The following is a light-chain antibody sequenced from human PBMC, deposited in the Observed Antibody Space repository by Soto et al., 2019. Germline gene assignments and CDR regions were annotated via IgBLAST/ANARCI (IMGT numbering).Light chain of an antibody. CDR3: QQYNSYSIT. V-gene: IGKV1-5*03. CDR2: KAS. J-gene: IGKJ5*01. Sequence: DIQMTQSPSTLSGSVGDRVTITCRASQTISSWLAWYQQKPGKAPKLLIYKASTLESGLPSRFSGSGSGTEFTLTISSLQPDDFATYYCQQYNSYSITFGQGTRLEIK. CDR1: QTISSW.